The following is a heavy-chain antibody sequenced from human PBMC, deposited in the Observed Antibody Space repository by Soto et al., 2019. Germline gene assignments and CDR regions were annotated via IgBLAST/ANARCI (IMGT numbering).Heavy chain of an antibody. D-gene: IGHD2-21*02. CDR2: ISSSSENI. CDR1: GLSFRDHN. Sequence: PGGSLRLSCVGSGLSFRDHNMNWVRQPPGKGLQWISYISSSSENIYYADSVKGRFTVSRDNAKNTLFLQMNSLRDDDSAIYYCARLPKGSVVTGWGQGSLVTVSS. J-gene: IGHJ4*01. CDR3: ARLPKGSVVTG. V-gene: IGHV3-48*02.